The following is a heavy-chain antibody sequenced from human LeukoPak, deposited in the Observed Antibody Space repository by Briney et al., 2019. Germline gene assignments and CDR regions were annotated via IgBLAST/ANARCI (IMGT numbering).Heavy chain of an antibody. D-gene: IGHD2-8*01. CDR1: GFTFSSYA. J-gene: IGHJ4*02. CDR2: ISGSGGST. CDR3: AECVSIVLMVYASDY. V-gene: IGHV3-23*01. Sequence: HPGGSLRLSCAASGFTFSSYAMSWVRQAPGKGLEWVSAISGSGGSTYYADSVKGRFTISRDNSKNTLYLQMNSLRAEDTAVYYCAECVSIVLMVYASDYWGQGTLVTVSS.